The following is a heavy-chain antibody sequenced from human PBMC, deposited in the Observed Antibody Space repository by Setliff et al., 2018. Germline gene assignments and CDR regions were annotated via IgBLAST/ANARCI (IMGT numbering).Heavy chain of an antibody. J-gene: IGHJ4*02. V-gene: IGHV4-4*02. Sequence: SETLSLTCAVSGDSISSGNWWSWVRQPPEKGLEWIGEINHSGNTNYNPSLKSRVTISVDKSTNQFSLKLGSVTAADTAVYYCARHATYYYGSGNLPFDSWGQGTLVTVS. CDR1: GDSISSGNW. D-gene: IGHD3-10*01. CDR2: INHSGNT. CDR3: ARHATYYYGSGNLPFDS.